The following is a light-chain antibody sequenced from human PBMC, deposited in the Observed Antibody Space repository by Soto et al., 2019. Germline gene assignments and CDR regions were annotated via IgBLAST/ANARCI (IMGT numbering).Light chain of an antibody. CDR3: QKYNSAPLT. Sequence: DIQMTQSPSSLSASLGDRVTITCRASHGIGVYLAWFKQKPVKVTKLLIYAASTLQSGVPSRFSGSGSGTDFTLTISSLQPEDFATYYCQKYNSAPLTFGVGTKVEIK. CDR1: HGIGVY. V-gene: IGKV1-27*01. CDR2: AAS. J-gene: IGKJ4*01.